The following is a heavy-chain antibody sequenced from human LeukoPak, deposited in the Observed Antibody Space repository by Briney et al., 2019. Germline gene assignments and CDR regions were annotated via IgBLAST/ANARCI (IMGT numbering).Heavy chain of an antibody. CDR3: ARDRGSYWDGGNDY. D-gene: IGHD1-26*01. CDR1: GFTFSSYG. CDR2: IWYDGSNK. Sequence: GRSLRLSCAASGFTFSSYGMHWVRQAPGRGLEWVAVIWYDGSNKYYADSVKGRFTISRDNSKNTLYLQMNSLRAEDTAVYYCARDRGSYWDGGNDYWGQGTLVTVSS. V-gene: IGHV3-33*01. J-gene: IGHJ4*02.